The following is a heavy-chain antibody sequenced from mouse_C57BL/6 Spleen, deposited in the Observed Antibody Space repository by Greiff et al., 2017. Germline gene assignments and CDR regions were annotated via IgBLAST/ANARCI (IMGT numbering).Heavy chain of an antibody. CDR1: GYTFTSYW. Sequence: QVQLQQPGAELVKPGASVKMSCKASGYTFTSYWITWVKQRPGKGLEWIGQIYPGDGDTNYNGKFKGKATLTADKSSSTAHMQLSSLTSEDSAVYFCARKGYDGSFDYWGQGTTLTVSS. J-gene: IGHJ2*01. D-gene: IGHD2-3*01. CDR3: ARKGYDGSFDY. V-gene: IGHV1-80*01. CDR2: IYPGDGDT.